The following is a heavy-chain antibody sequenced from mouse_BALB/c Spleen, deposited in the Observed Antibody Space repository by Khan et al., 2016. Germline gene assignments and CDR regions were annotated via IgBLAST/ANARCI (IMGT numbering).Heavy chain of an antibody. J-gene: IGHJ3*01. CDR1: GFDFSRYW. D-gene: IGHD1-1*01. V-gene: IGHV4-1*02. CDR3: ARAGYYGYLVN. Sequence: EVKLLESGGGLVQPGGSLKLSCAASGFDFSRYWMSWVRQAPGKGLEWIGEINPASSTINYTPSLKDKFIISRDNAKNTLYLQMSKVRSEDTAIYYCARAGYYGYLVNWGQGTLVTVSA. CDR2: INPASSTI.